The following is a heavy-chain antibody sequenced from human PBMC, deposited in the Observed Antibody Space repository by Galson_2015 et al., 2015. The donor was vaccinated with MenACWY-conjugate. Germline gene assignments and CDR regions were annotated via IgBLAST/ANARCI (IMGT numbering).Heavy chain of an antibody. CDR1: GGSISSSSSY. V-gene: IGHV4-39*01. D-gene: IGHD6-13*01. CDR2: IYYSGNT. Sequence: LSLTCTVSGGSISSSSSYWGWTRQPPGKGLEWIGSIYYSGNTYYNPSLESRVTISVDTSKNQFSLKLSSVTAADTAVYYCARQGLGTSSLSWFDPWGQGILVTVSS. J-gene: IGHJ5*02. CDR3: ARQGLGTSSLSWFDP.